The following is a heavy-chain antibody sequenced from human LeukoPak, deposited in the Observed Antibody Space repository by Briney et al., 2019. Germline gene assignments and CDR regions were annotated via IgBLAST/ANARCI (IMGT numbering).Heavy chain of an antibody. CDR3: AREKSYGDSFDY. Sequence: GGSLRLSCAASGFTLTTYWMSWVRQAPGKGLEGVANINQDGSVKNYVDSVKGRFTISRDNAKNSLYLQMNGLRAEDTAVYYCAREKSYGDSFDYWGQGTLVTASS. D-gene: IGHD4/OR15-4a*01. CDR2: INQDGSVK. V-gene: IGHV3-7*01. CDR1: GFTLTTYW. J-gene: IGHJ4*02.